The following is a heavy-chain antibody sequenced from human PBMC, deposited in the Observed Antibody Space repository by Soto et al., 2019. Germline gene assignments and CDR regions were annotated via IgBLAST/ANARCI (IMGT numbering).Heavy chain of an antibody. J-gene: IGHJ4*02. CDR2: ISGSGGRA. D-gene: IGHD4-17*01. V-gene: IGHV3-23*01. CDR1: GFTFSNYA. Sequence: EVPLLEFGGGLVQPGGSLRLSCVVSGFTFSNYAMAWVRQTPGKGLEWVSSISGSGGRAYYADSVKGRFTISRDNSKNTVYLQMSSLRAEDTAIYYCAKHSENFGDSTYDYWGQGTLVTVSS. CDR3: AKHSENFGDSTYDY.